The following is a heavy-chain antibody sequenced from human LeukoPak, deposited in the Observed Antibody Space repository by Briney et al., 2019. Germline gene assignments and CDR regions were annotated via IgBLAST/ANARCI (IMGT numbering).Heavy chain of an antibody. J-gene: IGHJ6*03. V-gene: IGHV4-59*01. Sequence: SETLSLTCTVSGGSISSYCWSWIRQPPGKGLEWIGYINYSGSTNYNPSLKSRVTISVDTSKNQFSLKLRSVTAADTAVYYCARGVGVYDISTGRKNYYYYYMDVWGKGTTVTVSS. D-gene: IGHD3-9*01. CDR2: INYSGST. CDR3: ARGVGVYDISTGRKNYYYYYMDV. CDR1: GGSISSYC.